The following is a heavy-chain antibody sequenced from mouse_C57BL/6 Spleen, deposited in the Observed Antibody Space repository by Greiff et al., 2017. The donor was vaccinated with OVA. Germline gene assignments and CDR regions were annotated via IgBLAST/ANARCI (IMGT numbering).Heavy chain of an antibody. CDR2: IYPGDGDT. V-gene: IGHV1-82*01. CDR1: GYAFSSYW. Sequence: QVKLQQSGPELVKPGASVTLSCKASGYAFSSYWMNWVKQRPGTGLEWIGRIYPGDGDTNYNGKFKGKATLTADNSSSTAYMQLSSLTSEDSAVYFCAGGGSWDDWGQGTTLTVSS. CDR3: AGGGSWDD. J-gene: IGHJ2*01.